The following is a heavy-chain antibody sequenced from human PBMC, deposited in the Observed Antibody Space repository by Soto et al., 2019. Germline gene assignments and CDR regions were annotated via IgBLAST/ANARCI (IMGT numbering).Heavy chain of an antibody. CDR2: MSHSGGT. V-gene: IGHV4-34*01. CDR1: GGSVNSGNYY. Sequence: QVQLQQWGAGLLKPSETLSLTCAVYGGSVNSGNYYWSWIWQPPGKGLEWIGEMSHSGGTHFNPSLTSRVTISVDTSKNQFSLKMSSVTAADTALYYCARVERGTATTVVDAFDIWGPGTLVTVSS. D-gene: IGHD1-1*01. J-gene: IGHJ3*02. CDR3: ARVERGTATTVVDAFDI.